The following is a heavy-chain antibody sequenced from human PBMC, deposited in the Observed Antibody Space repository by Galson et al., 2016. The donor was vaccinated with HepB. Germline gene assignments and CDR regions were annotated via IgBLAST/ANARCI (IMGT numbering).Heavy chain of an antibody. J-gene: IGHJ4*02. D-gene: IGHD1-1*01. V-gene: IGHV1-18*01. CDR1: GYDFPSYG. CDR3: VRDGWGTGTTPFDY. Sequence: SVKVSCKAFGYDFPSYGISWVRQAPGQGLEWIGWISVYNGETKYSEKFRDRVTIITDTSTSTAYMEVRSLRSDDTAIFYCVRDGWGTGTTPFDYWGQGTLVTVSS. CDR2: ISVYNGET.